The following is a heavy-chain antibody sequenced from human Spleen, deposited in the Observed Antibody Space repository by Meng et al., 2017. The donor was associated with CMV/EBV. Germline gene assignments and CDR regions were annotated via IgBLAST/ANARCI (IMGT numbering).Heavy chain of an antibody. D-gene: IGHD6-13*01. CDR3: ARDTGYSSSWTSQFDP. V-gene: IGHV1-2*02. Sequence: GYTFTGYYMHWVRQAPGQGLEWMGWINPNSGGTNYAQKFQGRVTMTRDTSISTAYMELSRLRSDDTAVYYCARDTGYSSSWTSQFDPWGQGTLVTVSS. CDR1: GYTFTGYY. J-gene: IGHJ5*02. CDR2: INPNSGGT.